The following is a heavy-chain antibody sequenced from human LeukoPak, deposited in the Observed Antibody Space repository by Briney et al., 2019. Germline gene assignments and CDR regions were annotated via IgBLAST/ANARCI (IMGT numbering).Heavy chain of an antibody. CDR3: ARQGSSSWYGWYFDL. Sequence: SETLSLTCSVSGGSISGTTHNWGWIRQPPGKGLEWIATIYYSESTKKSPSLKSRVTISLDTSRNQYSLKLSSVTAADPAVYYCARQGSSSWYGWYFDLWGRGSLVTVSS. V-gene: IGHV4-39*01. D-gene: IGHD6-13*01. CDR2: IYYSEST. CDR1: GGSISGTTHN. J-gene: IGHJ2*01.